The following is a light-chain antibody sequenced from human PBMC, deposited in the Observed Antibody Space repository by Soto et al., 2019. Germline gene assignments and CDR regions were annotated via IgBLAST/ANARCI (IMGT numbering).Light chain of an antibody. J-gene: IGKJ1*01. CDR3: QQYGSAPT. Sequence: EIVLTQSPGTLSLSPGERATLSCRASQSVRSSYLAWYQQKPGQSPRLLIYDASNRATGIPDRFSGSGSGTDFTLPISRLEPEDFALYYCQQYGSAPTFGQGTKVEIK. CDR2: DAS. V-gene: IGKV3-20*01. CDR1: QSVRSSY.